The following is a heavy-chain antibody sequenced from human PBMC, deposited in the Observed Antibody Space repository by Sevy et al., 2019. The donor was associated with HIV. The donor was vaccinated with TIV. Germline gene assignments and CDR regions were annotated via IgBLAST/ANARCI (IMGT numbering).Heavy chain of an antibody. CDR1: GFTFSSYW. CDR3: AREGYSYGPRYYYYDMDV. V-gene: IGHV3-74*01. CDR2: INSDGSST. D-gene: IGHD5-18*01. Sequence: GGSLRLSCAASGFTFSSYWMHWVRQAPGKGLVWVSRINSDGSSTSYADSVKGRFTISRDNAKNTLYLQMNSLRAEDTAVYYCAREGYSYGPRYYYYDMDVWGKGTTVTVSS. J-gene: IGHJ6*03.